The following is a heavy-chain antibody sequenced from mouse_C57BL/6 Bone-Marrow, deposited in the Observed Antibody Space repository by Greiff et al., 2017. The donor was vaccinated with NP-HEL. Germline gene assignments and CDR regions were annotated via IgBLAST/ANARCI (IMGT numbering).Heavy chain of an antibody. V-gene: IGHV1-85*01. CDR3: ARVRWLLLFAY. CDR2: IYPRDGST. CDR1: GYTFTSYD. Sequence: QVQLQQSGPELVKPGASVKLSCKASGYTFTSYDINWVKQRPGQGLEWIGWIYPRDGSTKYNEKFKGKATLTVDTSSSTAYMELHSLTSSDSAVYFCARVRWLLLFAYWGQGTLVTVSA. D-gene: IGHD2-3*01. J-gene: IGHJ3*01.